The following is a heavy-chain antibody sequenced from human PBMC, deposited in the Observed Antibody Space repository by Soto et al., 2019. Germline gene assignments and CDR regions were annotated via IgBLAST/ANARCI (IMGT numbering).Heavy chain of an antibody. Sequence: QVQLVQSGAEVKKPGSSVKVSCKASGGTFSSYTISWVRQAPGQGFEWMGEIIPIFGTADYAQKFQGRVTITADNSTSTAYMQLSSLRSEDTAVYSCARGHPQPFDPWGQGTLVTVSS. J-gene: IGHJ5*02. CDR2: IIPIFGTA. CDR3: ARGHPQPFDP. CDR1: GGTFSSYT. V-gene: IGHV1-69*06.